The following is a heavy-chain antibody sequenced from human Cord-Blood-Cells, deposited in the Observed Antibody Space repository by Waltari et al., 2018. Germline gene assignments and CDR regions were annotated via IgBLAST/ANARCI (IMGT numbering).Heavy chain of an antibody. V-gene: IGHV3-73*02. Sequence: EVQLVESGGGLVQPGGSLKLSCAASGFTFSGSAMHWVRQASGKGVEWVGRMGSRANSYATAYAAWVKGRFTISRNDSKNTAYLQMNSLKTEDTAVYYCTGESTSLYGMDVWGQGTTVTVSS. D-gene: IGHD2-2*01. CDR1: GFTFSGSA. CDR2: MGSRANSYAT. J-gene: IGHJ6*02. CDR3: TGESTSLYGMDV.